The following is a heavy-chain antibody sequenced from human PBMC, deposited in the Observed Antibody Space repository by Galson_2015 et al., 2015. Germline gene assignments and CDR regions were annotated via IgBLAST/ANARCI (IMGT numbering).Heavy chain of an antibody. Sequence: SLRLSCAASGFTFSSYAMHWVRQAPGKGLEWVAVISYDGSNKYYADSVKGRFTISRDNSKNTLYLQMNSLRAEDTAVYYCARGLWSYGFVTSYYYGMDVWGQGTTVTVSS. CDR3: ARGLWSYGFVTSYYYGMDV. J-gene: IGHJ6*02. CDR1: GFTFSSYA. D-gene: IGHD5-18*01. V-gene: IGHV3-30-3*01. CDR2: ISYDGSNK.